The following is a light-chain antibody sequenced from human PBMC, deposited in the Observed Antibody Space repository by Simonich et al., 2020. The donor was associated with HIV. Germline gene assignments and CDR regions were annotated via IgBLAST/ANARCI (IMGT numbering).Light chain of an antibody. J-gene: IGKJ1*01. Sequence: IVMTQSPASLSVSPGERATLSCRASQSVSSNLAGYQQKAGQAPRLLIYGASTRATGIPARFSGSGSGTEFTLTISSMQSEDFAVYYCQQYSKWSKTFGQGTKVEIK. CDR2: GAS. CDR1: QSVSSN. CDR3: QQYSKWSKT. V-gene: IGKV3-15*01.